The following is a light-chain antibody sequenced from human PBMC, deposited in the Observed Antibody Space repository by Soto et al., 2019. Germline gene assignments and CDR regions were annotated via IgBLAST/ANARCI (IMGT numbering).Light chain of an antibody. CDR2: GNS. J-gene: IGLJ1*01. V-gene: IGLV1-40*01. CDR1: SSNIWAGYD. CDR3: QSSDCSTDYV. Sequence: QSVLTQPPSVSAAPGQRVSICCTGSSSNIWAGYDVNWYQQLPGTTPKFRIYGNSKRPSGVPDRFSGSKSGTSGSLTITGLQAEDEAVYYCQSSDCSTDYVLGTGTKLTVL.